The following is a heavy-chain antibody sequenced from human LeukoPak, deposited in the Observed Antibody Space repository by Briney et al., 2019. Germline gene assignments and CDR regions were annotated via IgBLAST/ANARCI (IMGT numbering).Heavy chain of an antibody. CDR2: ISPTGSTT. J-gene: IGHJ5*02. D-gene: IGHD3-10*01. CDR1: GFSFSGHW. CDR3: ARDLDGSGNYHWFDP. V-gene: IGHV3-74*01. Sequence: HPGGSLRLSCIASGFSFSGHWMHWARQLPGKGLVWVSRISPTGSTTSYADSVKGRFTVSRDNAKNMLYLQVTSLRGEDTAVYYCARDLDGSGNYHWFDPWGQGTLVTVSS.